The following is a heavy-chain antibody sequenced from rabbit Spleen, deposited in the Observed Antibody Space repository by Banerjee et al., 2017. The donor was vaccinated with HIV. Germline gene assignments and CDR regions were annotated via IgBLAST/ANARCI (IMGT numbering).Heavy chain of an antibody. CDR1: GFSFSSSDY. CDR2: IAGSSSGFT. V-gene: IGHV1S40*01. J-gene: IGHJ6*01. D-gene: IGHD8-1*01. Sequence: QSLEESGGGLVQPEGSLALTCKASGFSFSSSDYICWVRQAPGKGLEWISCIAGSSSGFTYSATWAKGRFTISMTSSTTVTLQMTSLTAADTATYFCARDTGSSFSSYGMDLWGPGTLVTVS. CDR3: ARDTGSSFSSYGMDL.